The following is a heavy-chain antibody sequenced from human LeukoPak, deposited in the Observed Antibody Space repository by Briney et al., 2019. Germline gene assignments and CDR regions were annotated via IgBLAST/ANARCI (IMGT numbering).Heavy chain of an antibody. CDR1: GGSISSGSYY. D-gene: IGHD7-27*01. CDR2: IYTSGST. J-gene: IGHJ5*02. V-gene: IGHV4-61*02. Sequence: SETLSLTCTVSGGSISSGSYYWSWIRQPAGKGLEWIGRIYTSGSTNYSPSLKSRVTISVDTSKNQFSLKLSSVTAADTAVYYCASYWGSGANWFDPWGQGTLVTVSS. CDR3: ASYWGSGANWFDP.